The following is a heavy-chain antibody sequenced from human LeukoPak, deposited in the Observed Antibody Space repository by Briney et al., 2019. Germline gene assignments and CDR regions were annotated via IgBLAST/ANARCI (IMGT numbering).Heavy chain of an antibody. CDR3: ASEASSSGYDFDY. CDR2: IKEDGSEK. CDR1: GFTFSSYW. D-gene: IGHD5-12*01. V-gene: IGHV3-7*01. Sequence: PGGSLRLSCAASGFTFSSYWMSWVRQAPGKGLEWVANIKEDGSEKHYVDSVKGRFTISRDNAKNALYLQMNSLRAEDTAVYYCASEASSSGYDFDYWGQGTLVTVSS. J-gene: IGHJ4*02.